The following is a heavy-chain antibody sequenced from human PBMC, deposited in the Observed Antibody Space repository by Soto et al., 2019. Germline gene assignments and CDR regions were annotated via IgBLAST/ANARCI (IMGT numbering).Heavy chain of an antibody. CDR1: GYTFTSYG. J-gene: IGHJ4*02. V-gene: IGHV1-18*01. CDR2: ISAYDANT. D-gene: IGHD3-22*01. Sequence: GASVQVSCKASGYTFTSYGISWVRQAPGQGLEWMGWISAYDANTQYPQKLQGRVTMTTDTSTNTAYMEPRSLQSDDTAVYCCARARKYDSRGSIDYWGQGALVTVSS. CDR3: ARARKYDSRGSIDY.